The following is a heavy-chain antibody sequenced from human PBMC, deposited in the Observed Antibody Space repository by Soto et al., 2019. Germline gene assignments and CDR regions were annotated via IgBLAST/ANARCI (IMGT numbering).Heavy chain of an antibody. Sequence: PAQTLALTCASSGDGVSSKRAAGNWIRQSPSRGLDGRGRSSSRAKWYNNYAVSAKSRITLNPDTSKNQFSLQLNSVTPEDTAVYYCARDWVGEYGSGSSNYFDYWGQGTLVTVSS. CDR1: GDGVSSKRAA. J-gene: IGHJ4*02. D-gene: IGHD3-10*01. CDR3: ARDWVGEYGSGSSNYFDY. CDR2: SSSRAKWYN. V-gene: IGHV6-1*01.